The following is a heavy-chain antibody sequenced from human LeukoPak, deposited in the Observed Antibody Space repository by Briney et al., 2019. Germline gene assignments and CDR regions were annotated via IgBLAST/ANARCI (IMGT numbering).Heavy chain of an antibody. Sequence: SQTLSLTCTVSGGTISRVDYYCRWIRQPPGKGLEWIGYIYYSGSTYYNPSLKSRVNISVDTSKNQSSMKVSSVTAADTAVYYCAETIAVVPAAINYYYYYGMDVWGQGPTVTVSS. CDR2: IYYSGST. V-gene: IGHV4-30-4*01. CDR3: AETIAVVPAAINYYYYYGMDV. D-gene: IGHD2-2*02. J-gene: IGHJ6*02. CDR1: GGTISRVDYY.